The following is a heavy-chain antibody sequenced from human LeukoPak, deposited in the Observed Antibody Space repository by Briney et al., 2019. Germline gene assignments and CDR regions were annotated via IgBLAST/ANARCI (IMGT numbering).Heavy chain of an antibody. V-gene: IGHV4-39*01. Sequence: SETLSLTCTVSGGSISSSNYYWGWIRQPPGKGLEWIGNIYYSGSTYYIPSLRSRVTISVDSSNNQFSLKLSSVTAADTAVYYCARLSALLNGFDPWGQGTLVTVSS. CDR2: IYYSGST. D-gene: IGHD3-10*01. CDR3: ARLSALLNGFDP. CDR1: GGSISSSNYY. J-gene: IGHJ5*02.